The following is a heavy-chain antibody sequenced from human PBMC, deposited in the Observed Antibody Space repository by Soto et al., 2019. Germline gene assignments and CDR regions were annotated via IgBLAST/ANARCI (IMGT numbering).Heavy chain of an antibody. J-gene: IGHJ6*03. D-gene: IGHD3-10*01. CDR3: ARVLWFGETHYMDV. Sequence: ASVKVSCKASGYTFTRYDINWVRQATGQGLEWMGWMNPNSGNTGYAQKFQGRVTMTRNTSISTAYMELSSLRSEDTAVYYCARVLWFGETHYMDVWGKGTTVTVSS. CDR2: MNPNSGNT. CDR1: GYTFTRYD. V-gene: IGHV1-8*01.